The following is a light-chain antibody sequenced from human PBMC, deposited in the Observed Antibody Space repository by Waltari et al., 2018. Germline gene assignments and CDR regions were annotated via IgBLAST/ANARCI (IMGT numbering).Light chain of an antibody. CDR1: SRDVGSYNL. V-gene: IGLV2-23*01. CDR3: CSYAGSSTWV. CDR2: EAT. J-gene: IGLJ3*02. Sequence: QSALTQPASVSGSPGQSITISCTGTSRDVGSYNLVSWYQQHPGKAPNLMIYEATKWPSGVSSRFSGSKSGNTASLTISGLQAEDEADYYCCSYAGSSTWVFGGGTKLTVL.